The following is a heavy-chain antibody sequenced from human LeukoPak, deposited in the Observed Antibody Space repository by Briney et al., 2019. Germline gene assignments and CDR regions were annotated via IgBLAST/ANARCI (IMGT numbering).Heavy chain of an antibody. Sequence: PGGSLRLSCAASGFTFDDYAMHWVRQAPGKGLEWVSAISGSGGSTYYADSVKGRFTISRDNSKNTLYLQMNSLRAEDTAVYYCAKDSGYYDSSGYYWGAFDIWGQGTMVTVSS. J-gene: IGHJ3*02. V-gene: IGHV3-23*01. CDR2: ISGSGGST. CDR3: AKDSGYYDSSGYYWGAFDI. D-gene: IGHD3-22*01. CDR1: GFTFDDYA.